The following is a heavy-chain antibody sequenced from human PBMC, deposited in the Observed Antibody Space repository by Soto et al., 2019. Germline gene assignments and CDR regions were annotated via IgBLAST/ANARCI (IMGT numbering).Heavy chain of an antibody. V-gene: IGHV4-34*01. CDR3: ARSNNYYYYYMDV. J-gene: IGHJ6*03. CDR2: INHSGST. CDR1: GGSFSGYY. Sequence: PSETLSLTCAVYGGSFSGYYWSWIRQPPGKGLEWIGEINHSGSTNYNPSLKSRVTISVDTSKNQFSLKLSSVTAADTAVYYCARSNNYYYYYMDVWGKGTTVTVAS.